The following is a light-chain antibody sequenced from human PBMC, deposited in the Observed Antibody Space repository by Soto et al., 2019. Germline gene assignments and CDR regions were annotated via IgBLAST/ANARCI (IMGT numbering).Light chain of an antibody. J-gene: IGLJ1*01. Sequence: QSALTQPRSVSGSPGQSVTISCTGTSSDVGGYNYVSWYQQHPGKAPKLMIYDVSQRPSGVPDRLSGSKSGNTASLTISGLQADDEADYYCCSYAGSYTLYVFGTGTKLTVL. CDR3: CSYAGSYTLYV. CDR1: SSDVGGYNY. CDR2: DVS. V-gene: IGLV2-11*01.